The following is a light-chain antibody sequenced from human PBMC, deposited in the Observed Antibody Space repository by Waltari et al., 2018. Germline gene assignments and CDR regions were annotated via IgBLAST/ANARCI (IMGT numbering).Light chain of an antibody. J-gene: IGLJ2*01. Sequence: QSALPQPASVSGSPGQSITLSCTGTSSHVGSYQYVSWYQQHPGKAPKLLIYDVSYRPSGVSNRFSGSKSGNTASLTISGLQAEDEADYYCSSYTNSGALVVFGGGTKVTVL. V-gene: IGLV2-14*03. CDR1: SSHVGSYQY. CDR2: DVS. CDR3: SSYTNSGALVV.